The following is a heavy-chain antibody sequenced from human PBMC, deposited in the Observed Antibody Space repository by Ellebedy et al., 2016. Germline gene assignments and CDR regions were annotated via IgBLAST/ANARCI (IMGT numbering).Heavy chain of an antibody. CDR2: ISYDGSNK. CDR3: AKEHNYYDSSLWNWYFDL. CDR1: RFTFSSYG. D-gene: IGHD3-22*01. Sequence: GESLKISCAASRFTFSSYGMHWVRQAPGKGLEWVAVISYDGSNKYYADSVKGRFTISRDNSKNTLYLQMNSLRAEDTAVYYCAKEHNYYDSSLWNWYFDLWGRGTLVTVSS. J-gene: IGHJ2*01. V-gene: IGHV3-30*18.